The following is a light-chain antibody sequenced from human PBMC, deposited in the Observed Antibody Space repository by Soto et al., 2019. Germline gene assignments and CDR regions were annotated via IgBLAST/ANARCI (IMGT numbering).Light chain of an antibody. CDR2: QVS. CDR3: TLYRNSTTV. V-gene: IGLV2-18*01. J-gene: IGLJ1*01. Sequence: LTQPPSVSGSPGPSVTISCTGTSSDVGSDNRVSWYQQPPGTAPKLMIYQVSNRPSGVPDRFSGSKSGNTASLTISGLQTDDEADYYCTLYRNSTTVFGTGTKVTVL. CDR1: SSDVGSDNR.